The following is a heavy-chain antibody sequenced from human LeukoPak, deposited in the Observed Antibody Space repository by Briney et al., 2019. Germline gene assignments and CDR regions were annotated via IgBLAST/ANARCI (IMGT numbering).Heavy chain of an antibody. J-gene: IGHJ2*01. CDR2: SYYSGST. CDR3: ARLSSSSRFWYFDL. V-gene: IGHV4-59*08. CDR1: GGSISSYY. Sequence: SETLSLTCTVSGGSISSYYWSWIRQPPGKGLEWIGYSYYSGSTNYNPSLKSRVTISVDTSKNQFSLKLSSVTAADTAVHYCARLSSSSRFWYFDLWGRGTLVTVSP. D-gene: IGHD6-6*01.